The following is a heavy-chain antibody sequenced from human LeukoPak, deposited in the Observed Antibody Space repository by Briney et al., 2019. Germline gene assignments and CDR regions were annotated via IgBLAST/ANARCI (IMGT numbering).Heavy chain of an antibody. J-gene: IGHJ4*02. CDR1: GFTFSSYA. V-gene: IGHV3-23*01. CDR2: ISGSGGST. Sequence: GGSLRLSCVASGFTFSSYAMSWVRQAPGKGLEWVSAISGSGGSTYYADSVKGRFTISRDNSKNTLYLQMNSLRAEDTAAYYCAKGGSTSRYYYFDYWGQGTLVTVSS. D-gene: IGHD2-2*01. CDR3: AKGGSTSRYYYFDY.